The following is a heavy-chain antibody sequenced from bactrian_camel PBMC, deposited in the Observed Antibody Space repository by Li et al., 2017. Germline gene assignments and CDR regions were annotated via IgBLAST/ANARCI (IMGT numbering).Heavy chain of an antibody. D-gene: IGHD1*01. J-gene: IGHJ4*01. CDR3: VKTNPDARGGFDH. Sequence: VQLVESGGDLVQPGGSLRLSCAASGFTFSSYYMNWVRQAPGKGLEWVSGINSGGTMYYVDSVKDRFTISRENAKNTVYLLMNSPKPEDTAGYYCVKTNPDARGGFDHWGQGTQVTVS. V-gene: IGHV3S40*01. CDR1: GFTFSSYY. CDR2: INSGGTM.